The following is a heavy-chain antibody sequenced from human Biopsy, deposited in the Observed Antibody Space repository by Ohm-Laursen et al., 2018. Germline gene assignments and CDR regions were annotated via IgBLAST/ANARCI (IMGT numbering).Heavy chain of an antibody. J-gene: IGHJ6*02. V-gene: IGHV4-4*07. CDR1: GGSINSYY. CDR3: ARDSGILNYGNFKYYHYYGMDV. Sequence: SETLSLTCTVSGGSINSYYWSWMRQPAGKGLEWIGRLFTSGTTNYSPSLNNRVTMSVDTSKNQFSLRLTSVTAADTAVYYCARDSGILNYGNFKYYHYYGMDVWGQGTKVTVSS. D-gene: IGHD4-11*01. CDR2: LFTSGTT.